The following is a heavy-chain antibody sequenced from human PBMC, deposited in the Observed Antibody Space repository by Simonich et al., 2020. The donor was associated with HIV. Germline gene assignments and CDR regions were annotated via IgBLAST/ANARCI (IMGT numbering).Heavy chain of an antibody. CDR1: GGSFSTYY. J-gene: IGHJ4*02. CDR3: AREGADTTMVN. CDR2: SDHTGVP. Sequence: QVQVQESGPGLVKPSETLSLTCTVSGGSFSTYYWSWIRQPAGKGLEWIGESDHTGVPSYNPSLKGRVTISVDTSKNQFFLRLRSVTAADTAVYYCAREGADTTMVNWGQGTLVTVSS. V-gene: IGHV4-59*12. D-gene: IGHD5-18*01.